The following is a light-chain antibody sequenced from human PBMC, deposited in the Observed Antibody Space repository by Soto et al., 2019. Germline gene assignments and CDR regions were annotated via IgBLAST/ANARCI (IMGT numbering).Light chain of an antibody. J-gene: IGLJ1*01. CDR2: EVS. Sequence: QSALTQPASVSGSPGQSVTISCTGTTSDVGGYISVSWYQQHPGKAPKLMIYEVSDRPSGISSRFSGSKSGNTASLTISGLQTEDEADYYCSSYTSSSTLFGTGTKVTVL. CDR1: TSDVGGYIS. V-gene: IGLV2-14*01. CDR3: SSYTSSSTL.